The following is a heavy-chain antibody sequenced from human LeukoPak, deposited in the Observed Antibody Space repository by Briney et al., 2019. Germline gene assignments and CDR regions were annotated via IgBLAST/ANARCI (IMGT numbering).Heavy chain of an antibody. J-gene: IGHJ6*02. V-gene: IGHV4-34*01. CDR3: AGRGGIQLWPDGHYCGMDV. CDR1: GGSFSGYY. D-gene: IGHD5-18*01. Sequence: PSETLSLTCAVYGGSFSGYYWSWIRQPPGKGLEWIGEINHSGSTNYNPSLKSRVTISVDTSKNQFSLKLSSVTAADTAVYYCAGRGGIQLWPDGHYCGMDVWGQGTTVTVSS. CDR2: INHSGST.